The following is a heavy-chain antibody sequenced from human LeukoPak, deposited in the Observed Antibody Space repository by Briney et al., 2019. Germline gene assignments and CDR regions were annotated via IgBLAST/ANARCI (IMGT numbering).Heavy chain of an antibody. J-gene: IGHJ6*03. CDR3: AGAPTTSYYYMAV. V-gene: IGHV3-53*01. Sequence: GGSLRLSCVASGFTVSSNFVTWVRQAPGKGLEWVSVIYSDGNTYYADSVKGRFTISRDNSRNTLYLQMNSLRVEDPAVYYCAGAPTTSYYYMAVWGKGTTVTVSS. CDR1: GFTVSSNF. D-gene: IGHD2/OR15-2a*01. CDR2: IYSDGNT.